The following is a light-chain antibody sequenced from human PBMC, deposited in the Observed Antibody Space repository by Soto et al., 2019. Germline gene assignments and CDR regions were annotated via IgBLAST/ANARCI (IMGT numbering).Light chain of an antibody. J-gene: IGKJ3*01. CDR3: QQYNSSSRVT. CDR1: QSISSW. V-gene: IGKV1-5*03. Sequence: DIQMTQSPSTLSASVGDRVTITCRASQSISSWLAWYQQKPGKAPKLLILKASSLQSGVPSRFSGSGSGTDFTLTISSLQPDDFATYYCQQYNSSSRVTFGPGTKVDVK. CDR2: KAS.